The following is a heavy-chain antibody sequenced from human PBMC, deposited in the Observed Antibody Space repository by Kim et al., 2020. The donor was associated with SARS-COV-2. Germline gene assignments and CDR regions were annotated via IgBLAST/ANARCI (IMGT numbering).Heavy chain of an antibody. Sequence: SVKVSCKASGGTFSSYAISWVRQAPGQGLEWMGGIIPIFGTANYAQKFQGRVTITADESTSTAYMELSSLRSEDTAVYYCARGASSSGWYWYFDLWGRGTLVTVSS. CDR3: ARGASSSGWYWYFDL. CDR2: IIPIFGTA. J-gene: IGHJ2*01. D-gene: IGHD6-19*01. CDR1: GGTFSSYA. V-gene: IGHV1-69*13.